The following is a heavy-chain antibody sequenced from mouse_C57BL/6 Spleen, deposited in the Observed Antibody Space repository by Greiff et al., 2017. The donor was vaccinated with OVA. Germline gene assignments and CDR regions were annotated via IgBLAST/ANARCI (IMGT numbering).Heavy chain of an antibody. D-gene: IGHD1-1*01. CDR3: ARSDYYGSSYDY. Sequence: VQGVESGPELVKPGASVKISCKASGYAFSRYWMNWVKQRPGKGLEWIGRIYPGDGDTNYNGKFKGKATLTADKSSSTSYMQLSSLTSEDSAVYFCARSDYYGSSYDYWGQGTTLTVSS. CDR2: IYPGDGDT. CDR1: GYAFSRYW. J-gene: IGHJ2*01. V-gene: IGHV1-82*01.